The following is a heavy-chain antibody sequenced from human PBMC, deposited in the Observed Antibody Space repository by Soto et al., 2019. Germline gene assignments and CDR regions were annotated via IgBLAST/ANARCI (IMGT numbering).Heavy chain of an antibody. CDR2: IIPIFGTA. J-gene: IGHJ4*02. CDR3: ARRYYGSGSYYSFDY. V-gene: IGHV1-69*13. D-gene: IGHD3-10*01. CDR1: GGTFSSYA. Sequence: SVKVSCKASGGTFSSYAISWVRQAPGQGLEWMGGIIPIFGTANYAQKFQGRATITADESTSTAYMELSSLRSEDTAVYYCARRYYGSGSYYSFDYWGQGTLVTVS.